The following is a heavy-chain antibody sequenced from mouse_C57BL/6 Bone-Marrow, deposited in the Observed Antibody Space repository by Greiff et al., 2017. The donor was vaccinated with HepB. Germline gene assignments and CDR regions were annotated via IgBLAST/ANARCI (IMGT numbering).Heavy chain of an antibody. V-gene: IGHV1-18*01. CDR1: GYTFTDYN. CDR3: ARSGLMVTTFAMDY. J-gene: IGHJ4*01. CDR2: INPNNGGT. Sequence: EVQLQESGPELVKPGASVKIPCKASGYTFTDYNMDWVQQSHGKSLEWIGDINPNNGGTIYNQKFKGKATLTVDKSSSTAYMELRSLTSEDTAVYYCARSGLMVTTFAMDYWGQGTSVTVSS. D-gene: IGHD2-2*01.